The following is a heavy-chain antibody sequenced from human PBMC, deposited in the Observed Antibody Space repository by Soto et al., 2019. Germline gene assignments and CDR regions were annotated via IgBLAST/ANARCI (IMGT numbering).Heavy chain of an antibody. Sequence: GGSLRLSCAASGFTFSSYGMHWVRQAPGKGLEWVAVISYDGSNKYYADSVKGRFTISRDNSKNTLYLQMNSLRAEDTAVYYCANMGIVVVPAASHYWGQGTLVTVSS. V-gene: IGHV3-30*18. D-gene: IGHD2-2*03. J-gene: IGHJ4*02. CDR2: ISYDGSNK. CDR1: GFTFSSYG. CDR3: ANMGIVVVPAASHY.